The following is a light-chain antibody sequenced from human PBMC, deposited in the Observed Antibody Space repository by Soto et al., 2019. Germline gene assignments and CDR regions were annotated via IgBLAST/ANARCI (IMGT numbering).Light chain of an antibody. CDR1: TGDLGNHNY. V-gene: IGLV2-8*01. CDR3: CSYAGSNTLI. CDR2: EVN. Sequence: QSALTQPASVSGSPGQSITISCTGTTGDLGNHNYVSWYQQHPGAAPRLLIYEVNKRPSGVPDRFSASKSGNTASLTVSGLQAEDEADYYCCSYAGSNTLIFGGGTKLTVL. J-gene: IGLJ2*01.